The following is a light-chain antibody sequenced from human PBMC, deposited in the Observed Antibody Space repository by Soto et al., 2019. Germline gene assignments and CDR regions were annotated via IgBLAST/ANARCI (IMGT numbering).Light chain of an antibody. V-gene: IGKV1-33*01. CDR3: QRYDYLPLT. Sequence: DIQMTQSPSSLSASVGDRVTITCQASQDITNYLNWYQQKPGKAPQLLIYDASNLETGVPSRFSGSGSGTDFTFTISSLQPEDIATYYCQRYDYLPLTFGGGTKVEIE. CDR2: DAS. J-gene: IGKJ4*01. CDR1: QDITNY.